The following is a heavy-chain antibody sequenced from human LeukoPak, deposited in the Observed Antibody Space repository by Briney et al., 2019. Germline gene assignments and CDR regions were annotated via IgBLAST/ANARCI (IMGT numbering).Heavy chain of an antibody. CDR3: ARRSSANWFDP. Sequence: GGSLRLSCAASGFTFSSYAMHWVRQAPGKGLEWVAVISYDGSNKYYADSVKGRFTISRDNSKNTLYLQMNSLRAEDTAVYYCARRSSANWFDPWGQGTLVTVSS. D-gene: IGHD3-22*01. CDR1: GFTFSSYA. CDR2: ISYDGSNK. J-gene: IGHJ5*02. V-gene: IGHV3-30*04.